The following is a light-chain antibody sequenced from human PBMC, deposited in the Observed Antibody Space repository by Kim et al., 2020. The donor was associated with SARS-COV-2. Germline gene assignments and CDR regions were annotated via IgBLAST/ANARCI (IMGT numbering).Light chain of an antibody. V-gene: IGKV1-39*01. CDR3: QQSYSSPRT. CDR1: QNIRSY. Sequence: SSVGDRVTITCRASQNIRSYLNWYQQKPGLAPKLLIYAASTLQSGVPSRFSGRGSGTDFTLTIISLQPEDSATYYCQQSYSSPRTFGQGTKVDIK. J-gene: IGKJ1*01. CDR2: AAS.